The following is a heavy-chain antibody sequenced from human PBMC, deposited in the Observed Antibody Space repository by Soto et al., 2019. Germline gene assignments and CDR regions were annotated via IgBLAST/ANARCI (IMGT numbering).Heavy chain of an antibody. V-gene: IGHV4-4*02. CDR2: IYHSGST. CDR3: ARVGFAELLAHGMDV. Sequence: SETLSLTCAVSGGSISSSNWWSWVRQPPGKGLEWIGEIYHSGSTNYNPSLKSRVTISVDKSKNQFSLKLSSVTAADTAVYYCARVGFAELLAHGMDVWGQRTTVAVSS. D-gene: IGHD3-10*01. J-gene: IGHJ6*02. CDR1: GGSISSSNW.